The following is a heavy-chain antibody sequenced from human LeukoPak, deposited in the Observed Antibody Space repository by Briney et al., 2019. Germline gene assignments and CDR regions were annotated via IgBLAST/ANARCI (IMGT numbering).Heavy chain of an antibody. D-gene: IGHD2-21*02. V-gene: IGHV5-51*01. CDR3: ARGYRRAYCGGDCYPEDC. CDR1: GYSFTSYW. CDR2: IYPGDSDT. Sequence: GESLKISCKGSGYSFTSYWIGWVRQMPGKGLEWMGIIYPGDSDTRYSPSFQGQVTISADKSISTAYLQWSSLKASDTAMYYCARGYRRAYCGGDCYPEDCWGQGTLVTVSS. J-gene: IGHJ4*02.